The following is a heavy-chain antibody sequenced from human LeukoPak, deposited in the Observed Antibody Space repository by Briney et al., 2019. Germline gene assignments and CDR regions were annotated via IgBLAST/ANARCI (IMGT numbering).Heavy chain of an antibody. V-gene: IGHV3-23*01. CDR1: GFTFSRLA. CDR3: AKSLLTTASGTGRAFDI. D-gene: IGHD1-26*01. Sequence: GGSLRLSCAASGFTFSRLAMTWVRQAPGKGLEWVSGISASGDVTFHADPVKGRFTISRDNSKNTLYLQMNSLRAEDTAEYYCAKSLLTTASGTGRAFDIWGQGTMVTVSS. J-gene: IGHJ3*02. CDR2: ISASGDVT.